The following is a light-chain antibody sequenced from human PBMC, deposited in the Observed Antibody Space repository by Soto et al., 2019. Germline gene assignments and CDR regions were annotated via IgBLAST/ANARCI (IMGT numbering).Light chain of an antibody. CDR2: SAS. Sequence: EIVMTQSPATLSMSPRERATLSCRASQSVSTNLAWYQQKPGQAPRLLIYSASTSATSVPPRFSGSGSVTEFTLTLSSLQSEDFAVYYCQQSNDWPPEYTFCQGTKLEI. CDR1: QSVSTN. J-gene: IGKJ2*01. CDR3: QQSNDWPPEYT. V-gene: IGKV3-15*01.